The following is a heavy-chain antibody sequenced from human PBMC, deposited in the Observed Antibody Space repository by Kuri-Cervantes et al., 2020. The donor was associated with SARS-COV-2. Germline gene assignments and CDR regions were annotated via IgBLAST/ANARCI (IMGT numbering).Heavy chain of an antibody. J-gene: IGHJ4*02. Sequence: GESLKISCTASGFTFSSYAIHWVRQAPGKGLEWVAVISYDGSNKFYADSVKGRFTLSRDNSKNTLYLQMNSLRTEDTAVYYCASIAARNAFDNWGQGTLVTVSS. D-gene: IGHD6-6*01. CDR3: ASIAARNAFDN. CDR1: GFTFSSYA. V-gene: IGHV3-30*04. CDR2: ISYDGSNK.